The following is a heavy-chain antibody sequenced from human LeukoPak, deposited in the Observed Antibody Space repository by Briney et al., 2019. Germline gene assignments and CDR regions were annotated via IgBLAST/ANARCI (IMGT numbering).Heavy chain of an antibody. V-gene: IGHV1-69*05. D-gene: IGHD3-3*01. Sequence: GSSVKVPCKASGGTFSSYAISWVRQAPGQGLEWMGRIIPIFGTANYAQKFQGRVTITTDESTSTAYMELSSLRSEDTAVYYCARSNLRFLNGFDPWGQGTLVTVSS. CDR1: GGTFSSYA. J-gene: IGHJ5*02. CDR3: ARSNLRFLNGFDP. CDR2: IIPIFGTA.